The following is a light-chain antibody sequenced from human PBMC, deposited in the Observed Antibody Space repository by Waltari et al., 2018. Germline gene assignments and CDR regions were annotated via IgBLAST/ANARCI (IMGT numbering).Light chain of an antibody. V-gene: IGKV3-20*01. CDR2: GAS. CDR1: QSVSRT. Sequence: EIVLTQSPGILSLSPGERATLSCRASQSVSRTLAWYQQKPGQAPRLLIYGASSRATGIPDRFSGVGSGTDFSLTISRLEPEDFAVYYCQHYVRLPATFGQGTKVEIK. J-gene: IGKJ1*01. CDR3: QHYVRLPAT.